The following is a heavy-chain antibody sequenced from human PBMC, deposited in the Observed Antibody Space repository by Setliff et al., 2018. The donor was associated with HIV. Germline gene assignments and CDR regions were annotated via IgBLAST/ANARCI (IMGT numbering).Heavy chain of an antibody. V-gene: IGHV4-34*01. Sequence: SETLSLTCAVYGESFSGYYWNWIRQPPGKGLEWIGEINHRGSTNYNPSLKSRVTISVDTSKNQFSLKLSSVTAADTAVYYCNIYYYYYMDVWGKGTTVTVSS. CDR2: INHRGST. J-gene: IGHJ6*03. CDR3: NIYYYYYMDV. CDR1: GESFSGYY.